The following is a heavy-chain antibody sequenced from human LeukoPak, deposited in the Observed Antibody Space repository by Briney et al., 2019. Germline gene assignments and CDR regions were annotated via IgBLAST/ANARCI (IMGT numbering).Heavy chain of an antibody. J-gene: IGHJ4*02. D-gene: IGHD6-19*01. CDR3: AARIAVAGFDY. V-gene: IGHV3-30*03. CDR1: GFTFSSYG. CDR2: ISYDGSNK. Sequence: QPGRSLRLSCAASGFTFSSYGMHWVRQAPGKGLEWVAVISYDGSNKYYADSVKGRFTISRDNSKNTLYLQMNSLRAEDTAVYYSAARIAVAGFDYWGQGTLVTVSS.